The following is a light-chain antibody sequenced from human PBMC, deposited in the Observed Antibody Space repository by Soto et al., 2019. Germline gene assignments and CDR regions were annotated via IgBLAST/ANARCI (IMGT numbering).Light chain of an antibody. V-gene: IGKV3-11*01. CDR3: QQFGSPFT. J-gene: IGKJ3*01. CDR1: QSVSSY. CDR2: DAS. Sequence: EIVLTQSPATLSLSPGERATLSCRASQSVSSYLAWYQQKPGQAPRLLIYDASNRATGIPARFSGSGSGTDFTLTISSLEPEDFAVYFCQQFGSPFTFGPGTKVDLK.